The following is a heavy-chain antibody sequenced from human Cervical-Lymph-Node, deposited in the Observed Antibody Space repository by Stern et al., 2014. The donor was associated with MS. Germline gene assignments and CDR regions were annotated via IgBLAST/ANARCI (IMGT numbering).Heavy chain of an antibody. CDR2: VVVFNGDV. CDR3: ASERYTYYDDQRPPGGFDP. V-gene: IGHV1-58*02. CDR1: GITFSHSA. D-gene: IGHD3-3*01. Sequence: QLVESGPEVKKPGTSVKVSCKASGITFSHSAIQWLRQARGQRPEWVGWVVVFNGDVNYAPRFQERAPMTRDMSTSTVYMELRSLRSEDTAIYYCASERYTYYDDQRPPGGFDPWGQGTLVTVSS. J-gene: IGHJ5*02.